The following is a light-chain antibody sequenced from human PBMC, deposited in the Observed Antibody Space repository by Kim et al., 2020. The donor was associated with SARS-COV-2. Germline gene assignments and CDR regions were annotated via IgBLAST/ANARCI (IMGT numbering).Light chain of an antibody. J-gene: IGKJ2*02. CDR3: QQYGGSGPCT. CDR2: SAS. V-gene: IGKV3-20*01. Sequence: PGGRATLSCRASQNINSKYLAWYQQKPGQAPRLLMYSASSRATGIPDRFSGGGSGTDFTLIISRVEPEDFAVYYCQQYGGSGPCTFGQGTKLEI. CDR1: QNINSKY.